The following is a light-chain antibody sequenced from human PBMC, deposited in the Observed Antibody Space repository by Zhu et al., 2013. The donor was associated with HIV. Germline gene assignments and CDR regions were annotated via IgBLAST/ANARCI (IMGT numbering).Light chain of an antibody. CDR3: QQYDNIPPSS. Sequence: DIQMTQSPSSLSASVGDRVTITCQASQDISNHLNWYQQTPGKAPKLLIYDAFNLETGVPSRFSGGGSGTDFTFTISSLQPEDIATYFCQQYDNIPPSSFGQGTRLEIK. CDR2: DAF. CDR1: QDISNH. J-gene: IGKJ2*03. V-gene: IGKV1-33*01.